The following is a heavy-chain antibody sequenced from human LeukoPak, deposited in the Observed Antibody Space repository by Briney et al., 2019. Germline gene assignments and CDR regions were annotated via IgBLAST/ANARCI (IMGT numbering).Heavy chain of an antibody. CDR2: ISGSGAST. CDR1: GFAFSSYA. J-gene: IGHJ4*02. Sequence: GESLRLSCVASGFAFSSYAVSWVRQAPGKGLEWVLTISGSGASTYYADSVKGRFTISRDNSKNTLYLQMNSLRAEDTAIYYCAKDRPDRNDYGDYHFDHWGQGTLVTVSS. CDR3: AKDRPDRNDYGDYHFDH. V-gene: IGHV3-23*01. D-gene: IGHD4-17*01.